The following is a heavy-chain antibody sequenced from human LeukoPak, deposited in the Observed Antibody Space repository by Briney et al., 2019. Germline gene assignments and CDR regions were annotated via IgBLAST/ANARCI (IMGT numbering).Heavy chain of an antibody. CDR2: IYYSGST. Sequence: PSETLSLTCTVSGGSISSGGYYWSWIRQHPGKGLGWIGYIYYSGSTYYNPSLKSRVTISVDTSKNQFSLKLSSVTAADTAVYYCARVVTAITNWYFDLWGRGTLVTVSS. J-gene: IGHJ2*01. CDR1: GGSISSGGYY. CDR3: ARVVTAITNWYFDL. V-gene: IGHV4-30-4*08. D-gene: IGHD2-21*02.